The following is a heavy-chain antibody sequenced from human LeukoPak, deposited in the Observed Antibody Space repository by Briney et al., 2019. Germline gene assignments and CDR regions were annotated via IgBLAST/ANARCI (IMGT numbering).Heavy chain of an antibody. D-gene: IGHD6-19*01. V-gene: IGHV1-18*01. CDR2: ISACNGNT. CDR3: ARDGTVAGTGDAFDI. Sequence: ASVKVSCKASGYTFTSYGISWVRQAPGQGLEWMGWISACNGNTNYAQKLQGRVTMTTDTSTTTAYVELGSLRSDDTALYYCARDGTVAGTGDAFDIWGQGTMVTVSS. CDR1: GYTFTSYG. J-gene: IGHJ3*02.